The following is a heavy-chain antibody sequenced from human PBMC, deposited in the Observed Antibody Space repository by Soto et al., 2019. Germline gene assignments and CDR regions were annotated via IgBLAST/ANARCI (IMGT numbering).Heavy chain of an antibody. CDR3: ARGDSTDCSNGVCSFFYNHDMDV. J-gene: IGHJ6*02. D-gene: IGHD2-8*01. V-gene: IGHV1-2*04. CDR2: INPKSGGT. CDR1: GYSFTDYH. Sequence: GASVKVSCKASGYSFTDYHIHWVRQAPGQGLEWLGRINPKSGGTSTAQKFQGWVTMTTDTSISTASMELTRLTYDDTAIYYCARGDSTDCSNGVCSFFYNHDMDVWGQGTTVTVS.